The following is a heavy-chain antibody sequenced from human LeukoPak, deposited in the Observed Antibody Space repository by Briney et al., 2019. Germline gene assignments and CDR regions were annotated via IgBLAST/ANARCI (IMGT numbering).Heavy chain of an antibody. D-gene: IGHD1-26*01. CDR2: INHSGST. Sequence: SETLSLTCAVYGESFSGYYWSWIRQPPGKGLEWIGEINHSGSTNYNPSLKSRVTISVDTSKNQFSLKLSSVTAADTAVYYCARSIVGATSLDYWGQGTLVTVSS. CDR3: ARSIVGATSLDY. J-gene: IGHJ4*02. CDR1: GESFSGYY. V-gene: IGHV4-34*01.